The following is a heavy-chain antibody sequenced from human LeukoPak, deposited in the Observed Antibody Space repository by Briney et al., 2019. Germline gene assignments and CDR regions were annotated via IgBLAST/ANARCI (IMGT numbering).Heavy chain of an antibody. D-gene: IGHD6-13*01. CDR1: GYTFTDYY. CDR2: VDPEDGET. CDR3: ATGAYSSSWYYFDY. J-gene: IGHJ4*02. V-gene: IGHV1-69-2*01. Sequence: ASVKVSCKVSGYTFTDYYMHWVPQAPGKGLEWMGLVDPEDGETIYAEKFQGRVTITADTSTDTAYMELSSLRSEDTAVYYCATGAYSSSWYYFDYWGQGTLVTVSS.